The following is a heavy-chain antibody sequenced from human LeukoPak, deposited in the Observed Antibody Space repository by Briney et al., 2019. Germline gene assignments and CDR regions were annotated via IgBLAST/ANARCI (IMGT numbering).Heavy chain of an antibody. Sequence: GGSLRLSCAASGFTFSSYWMSWVRQAPGKGLEWVANIKQDGSEKYYVDSVKGRFTISRDNSKNTLYLQMNSLRAEDTAVYYCAKDVLRFLEWLLPIDYWGQGTLVTVSS. D-gene: IGHD3-3*01. V-gene: IGHV3-7*03. CDR3: AKDVLRFLEWLLPIDY. CDR1: GFTFSSYW. J-gene: IGHJ4*02. CDR2: IKQDGSEK.